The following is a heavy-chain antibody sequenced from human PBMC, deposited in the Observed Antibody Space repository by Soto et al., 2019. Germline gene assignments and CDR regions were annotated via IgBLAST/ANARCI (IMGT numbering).Heavy chain of an antibody. CDR3: ARYCNGGACYSGSLDY. CDR2: ISYDGSNE. D-gene: IGHD2-15*01. Sequence: QVQMVESGGGVVQPGRSLRLSCAASAFTFRSYDMHWVRQAPGKGLEWLTVISYDGSNEYYADSVKGRFAISRDNSKNTLYLKKNSLRPEDTAVYYCARYCNGGACYSGSLDYCAQGTLVTVSS. J-gene: IGHJ4*02. CDR1: AFTFRSYD. V-gene: IGHV3-30*09.